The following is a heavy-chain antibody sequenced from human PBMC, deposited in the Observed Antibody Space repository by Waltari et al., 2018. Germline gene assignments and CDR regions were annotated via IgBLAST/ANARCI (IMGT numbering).Heavy chain of an antibody. Sequence: QVQLQQWGAGLLKPSETLSLTCAVYGGSFSGYYWSWIRQPPGKGLEWIGEINHSGSTNYNPSLKSRVTISVDTSKNQFSLKLSSVTAADTAVYYCARPTVSRAYYYYYYMDVWGKGTTVTVSS. J-gene: IGHJ6*03. D-gene: IGHD4-4*01. CDR1: GGSFSGYY. V-gene: IGHV4-34*01. CDR3: ARPTVSRAYYYYYYMDV. CDR2: INHSGST.